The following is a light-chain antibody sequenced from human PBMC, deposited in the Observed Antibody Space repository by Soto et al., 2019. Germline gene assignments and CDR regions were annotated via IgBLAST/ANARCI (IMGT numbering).Light chain of an antibody. V-gene: IGLV2-14*01. CDR2: EVS. CDR3: SSYTSSSTYV. Sequence: QAVVTQEPSLTVSPGGTVTLTCGSSTGAVTSGHYPYWFQQKPGQAPKLMIYEVSNRPSGVSNRFSGSKSGNTASLTISGLQAEDEADYYCSSYTSSSTYVFGTGTKVTVL. J-gene: IGLJ1*01. CDR1: STGAVTSGHY.